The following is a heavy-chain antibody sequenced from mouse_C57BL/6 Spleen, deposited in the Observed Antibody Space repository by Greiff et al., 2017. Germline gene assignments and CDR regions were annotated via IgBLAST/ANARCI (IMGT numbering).Heavy chain of an antibody. CDR2: IFPGSGNT. V-gene: IGHV1-66*01. CDR3: ARSDYYGSSFDY. Sequence: QVQLQQSGPELVKPGASVKISCKASGYSFTSYYIHWVKQRPGQGLEWIGWIFPGSGNTKYNEKFKGKATLTADTSSSTAYMQLSSLTSEDSAVYYCARSDYYGSSFDYWGQGTTLTVSS. CDR1: GYSFTSYY. J-gene: IGHJ2*01. D-gene: IGHD1-1*01.